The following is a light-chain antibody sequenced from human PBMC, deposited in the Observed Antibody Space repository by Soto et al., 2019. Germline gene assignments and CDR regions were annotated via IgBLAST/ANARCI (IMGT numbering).Light chain of an antibody. Sequence: IVLTQSPATLSLPPGERATLSCRASQSVGSSYLAWYQQKPGQAPRLLIYGASNRATGIPDRFSGSGSGTDFSLTISSLQSEDFAVYYCQQYNNWLTWTFGQGTKVDIK. J-gene: IGKJ1*01. CDR2: GAS. V-gene: IGKV3D-7*01. CDR3: QQYNNWLTWT. CDR1: QSVGSSY.